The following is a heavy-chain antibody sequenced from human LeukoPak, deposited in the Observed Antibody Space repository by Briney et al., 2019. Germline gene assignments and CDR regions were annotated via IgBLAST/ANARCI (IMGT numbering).Heavy chain of an antibody. CDR1: GFTFKDYG. D-gene: IGHD2-21*01. J-gene: IGHJ4*02. Sequence: GGSLRLSCEASGFTFKDYGMHWVRLAPGRGLEWVAFTRYDGSEQFYAAPVKGRFIISRDNSNNTLYLQMSTLRSEDTALYYCAKDTYSISLRGYYFDYWGQGTLVTVSS. V-gene: IGHV3-30*02. CDR2: TRYDGSEQ. CDR3: AKDTYSISLRGYYFDY.